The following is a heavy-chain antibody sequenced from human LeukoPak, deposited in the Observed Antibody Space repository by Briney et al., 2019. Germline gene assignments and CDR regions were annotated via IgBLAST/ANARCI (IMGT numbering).Heavy chain of an antibody. D-gene: IGHD6-13*01. Sequence: SETLSLTCAVCGGSFSGYYWSWIRQPPGKGLEWIGEINHSGSTNYNPSLKSRVTISVDTSKNQFSLKLSSVTAADTAVYYCAGQAAAGPYYFDYWGQGTLVTVSS. CDR1: GGSFSGYY. CDR2: INHSGST. J-gene: IGHJ4*02. CDR3: AGQAAAGPYYFDY. V-gene: IGHV4-34*01.